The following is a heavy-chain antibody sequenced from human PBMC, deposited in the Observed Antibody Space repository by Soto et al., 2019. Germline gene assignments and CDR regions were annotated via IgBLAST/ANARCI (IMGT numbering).Heavy chain of an antibody. CDR1: GFTFSSYA. CDR2: ISYDGSNK. D-gene: IGHD6-19*01. J-gene: IGHJ4*02. Sequence: GGSLRLSCAASGFTFSSYAMHWVRQAPGKGLEWVAVISYDGSNKYYADSVKGRFTISRDNSKNTLYLQMNSLRAEDTAVYYCARESVEQSINYWGQGTLVTVSS. CDR3: ARESVEQSINY. V-gene: IGHV3-30-3*01.